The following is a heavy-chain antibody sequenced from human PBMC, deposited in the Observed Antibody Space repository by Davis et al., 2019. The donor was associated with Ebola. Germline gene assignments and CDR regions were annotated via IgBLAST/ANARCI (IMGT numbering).Heavy chain of an antibody. D-gene: IGHD6-19*01. J-gene: IGHJ3*02. CDR1: GFTVSSNY. CDR2: IHSGGGT. V-gene: IGHV3-66*01. Sequence: GESLKISCAASGFTVSSNYMSWVRQAPGEGLEWVSVIHSGGGTHYADSLKGRFTISRDNSRNALYLHMNSLRVEDTAVYYCARGVLIPVAGTGFAFDIWGQGTMVTVSS. CDR3: ARGVLIPVAGTGFAFDI.